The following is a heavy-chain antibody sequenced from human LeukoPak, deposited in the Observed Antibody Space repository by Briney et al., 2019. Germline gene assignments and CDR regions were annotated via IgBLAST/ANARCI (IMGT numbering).Heavy chain of an antibody. Sequence: GESLKISCKGSGYSITSYWIGWVRQMPGKGLEWMGIIYPDDSDTRYSPSFAGQVIISVDKSISTAYLQWSSLKASDTATYYCARHGHCTNGVCYSNYYYYMDVWGKGTAVTVSS. CDR2: IYPDDSDT. CDR1: GYSITSYW. V-gene: IGHV5-51*01. J-gene: IGHJ6*03. D-gene: IGHD2-8*01. CDR3: ARHGHCTNGVCYSNYYYYMDV.